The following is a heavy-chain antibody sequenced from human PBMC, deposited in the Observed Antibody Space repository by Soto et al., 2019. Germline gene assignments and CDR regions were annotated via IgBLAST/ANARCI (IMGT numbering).Heavy chain of an antibody. CDR1: GFTFSSYG. D-gene: IGHD3-10*01. J-gene: IGHJ4*02. V-gene: IGHV3-30*18. Sequence: QVQLVESGGGVVQPGRSLRLSCAASGFTFSSYGMHWVRQAPGKGLEWVSVISYDGSNKYYADSVKGRFTIPRDNAKKGLYLQMNSLGAEDTAVYYCAKDFHSGRWFGELVNSIGYWGQGTLVTVSS. CDR2: ISYDGSNK. CDR3: AKDFHSGRWFGELVNSIGY.